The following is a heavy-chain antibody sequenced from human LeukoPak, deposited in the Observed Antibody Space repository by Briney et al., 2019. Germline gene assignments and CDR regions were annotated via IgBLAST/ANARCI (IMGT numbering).Heavy chain of an antibody. V-gene: IGHV4-4*07. CDR2: ISNSGST. J-gene: IGHJ4*02. D-gene: IGHD5-12*01. CDR3: ARDNYIVASIDY. CDR1: GGSISSYY. Sequence: PSVTLSLTCTVSGGSISSYYWSWIRQPAGKGLEWIGHISNSGSTNYRPSLKSRVTMSVDTSKNPISLKLSSVTAADTAVYYCARDNYIVASIDYWGQGTLVSVSS.